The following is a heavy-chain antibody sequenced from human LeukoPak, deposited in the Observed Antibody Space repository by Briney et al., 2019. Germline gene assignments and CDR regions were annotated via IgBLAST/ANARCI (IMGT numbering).Heavy chain of an antibody. CDR2: MNPNSGNT. Sequence: GASVKVSCKASGYTFTSYDINWVRQATGQGLERMGWMNPNSGNTGYAQKFQGRVTITRNTSISTAYMELSSLRSEDTAVHYCARWGYCSGGSCYPRYYYYMDVWGKGTTVTVSS. V-gene: IGHV1-8*03. CDR1: GYTFTSYD. CDR3: ARWGYCSGGSCYPRYYYYMDV. J-gene: IGHJ6*03. D-gene: IGHD2-15*01.